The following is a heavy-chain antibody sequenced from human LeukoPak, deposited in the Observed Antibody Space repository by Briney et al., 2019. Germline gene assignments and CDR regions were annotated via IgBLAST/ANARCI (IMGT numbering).Heavy chain of an antibody. CDR1: GFTFNTHW. V-gene: IGHV3-7*01. Sequence: GGSLRLSCAPSGFTFNTHWMIWVRQAPGKGLEWVANVKQDGSQKYYLPAVRGRLPISRDNADNSMYLQMHSLSAEDTAVYYCATGRAAHLFDYWGQGTLVTVSS. D-gene: IGHD6-6*01. CDR2: VKQDGSQK. J-gene: IGHJ4*02. CDR3: ATGRAAHLFDY.